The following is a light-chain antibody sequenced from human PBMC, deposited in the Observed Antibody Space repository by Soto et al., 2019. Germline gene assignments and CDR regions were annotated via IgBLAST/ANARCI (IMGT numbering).Light chain of an antibody. J-gene: IGLJ2*01. CDR2: NNN. CDR3: AAWDNSLTAVV. Sequence: QSVLTQPPSASGAPGQRVTISCSGSSSNIGSKTVNWYQQLPGTAPKLLIYNNNRRPSGVPDRFSGSKSGTSAPLAISGLQSEDEADYYCAAWDNSLTAVVFGGGTKVTVL. V-gene: IGLV1-44*01. CDR1: SSNIGSKT.